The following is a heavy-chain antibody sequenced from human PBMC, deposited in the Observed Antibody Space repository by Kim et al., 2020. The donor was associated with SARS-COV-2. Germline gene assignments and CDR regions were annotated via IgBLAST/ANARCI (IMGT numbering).Heavy chain of an antibody. V-gene: IGHV1-69*13. J-gene: IGHJ4*02. CDR1: GGTFSSYA. CDR2: IIPIFGTA. Sequence: SVKVSCKASGGTFSSYAISWVRQAPGQGLEWMGGIIPIFGTANYAQKFQGRVTITADESTSTAYMELSSLRSEDTAVYYCARDLYGSGSYYSVDYWGQGTLVTVSS. D-gene: IGHD3-10*01. CDR3: ARDLYGSGSYYSVDY.